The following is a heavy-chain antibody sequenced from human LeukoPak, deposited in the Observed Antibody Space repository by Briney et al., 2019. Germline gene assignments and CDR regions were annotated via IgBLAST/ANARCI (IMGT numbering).Heavy chain of an antibody. CDR2: ISYDGSNK. V-gene: IGHV3-30*18. J-gene: IGHJ3*02. Sequence: PGGSLRLSCAASGFTFSSYGMHWVRQAPGKGLEWVAVISYDGSNKYYADSVKGRFTISRDNSKNTLYLQMNSLRAEDTAVYYCAKDRGAFGIWGQGTMVTVSS. CDR3: AKDRGAFGI. CDR1: GFTFSSYG.